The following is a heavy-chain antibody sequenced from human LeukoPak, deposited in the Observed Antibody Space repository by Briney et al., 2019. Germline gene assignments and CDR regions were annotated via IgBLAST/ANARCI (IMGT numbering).Heavy chain of an antibody. CDR2: IQDSGIT. V-gene: IGHV4-4*09. CDR3: AGRGHRYSRD. Sequence: SETMSLICNVSGDSVSSGYWSWIRQSPGKGLEWIGFIQDSGITDYNPSLKSRLLMSVDTFENQFSLNLRSVTAADTAVYYCAGRGHRYSRDWGQGILVTISS. J-gene: IGHJ1*01. CDR1: GDSVSSGY. D-gene: IGHD2-15*01.